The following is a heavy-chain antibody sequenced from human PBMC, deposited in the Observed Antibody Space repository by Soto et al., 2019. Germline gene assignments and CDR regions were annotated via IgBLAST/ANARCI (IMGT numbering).Heavy chain of an antibody. Sequence: QVQLQQWGAGLLKPSETLSLTCAVYVGSLSGYYWSWIRQPPGKGLEWIGEINHSGSTTSNPSLKSRVTISLDNSKNQVSLRLTSVTAADTAVYYCASGVPQQLAQPFDFWGQGTLVTVSS. V-gene: IGHV4-34*01. J-gene: IGHJ4*02. CDR1: VGSLSGYY. CDR3: ASGVPQQLAQPFDF. D-gene: IGHD6-13*01. CDR2: INHSGST.